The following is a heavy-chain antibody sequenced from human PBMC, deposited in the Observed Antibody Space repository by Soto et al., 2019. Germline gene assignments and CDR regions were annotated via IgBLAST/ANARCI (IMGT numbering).Heavy chain of an antibody. D-gene: IGHD3-9*01. CDR3: AKGPDRVIITFGFDP. Sequence: GGSLRLSCAASGFTFSSYAMSWVRRAPGKGLEWVSAISGSGGSTYYADSVKGRFTISRDNSKNTLYLQMNSLRAEDTAVYYCAKGPDRVIITFGFDPWGQGTLVTVSS. V-gene: IGHV3-23*01. J-gene: IGHJ5*02. CDR2: ISGSGGST. CDR1: GFTFSSYA.